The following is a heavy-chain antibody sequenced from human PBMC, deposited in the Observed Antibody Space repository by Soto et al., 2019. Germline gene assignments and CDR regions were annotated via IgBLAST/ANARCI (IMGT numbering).Heavy chain of an antibody. CDR2: IYYSGSA. CDR3: ARWAFCSTTNCYPDS. D-gene: IGHD2-2*01. Sequence: QVQLQESGPGLVKPSETLSLTCTVSGGSISSYSWSWIRQPPGKGLEWIAYIYYSGSATYNPSLKSRVTISIDTSKTQFSLRLSSVTAADTAVYYCARWAFCSTTNCYPDSWGQGTLVAVSS. V-gene: IGHV4-59*08. J-gene: IGHJ4*02. CDR1: GGSISSYS.